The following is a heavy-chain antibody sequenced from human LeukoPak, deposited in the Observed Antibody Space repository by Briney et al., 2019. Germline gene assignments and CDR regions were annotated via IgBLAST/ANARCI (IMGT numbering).Heavy chain of an antibody. J-gene: IGHJ4*02. D-gene: IGHD2-8*01. Sequence: GGSLTLSCVGSGFTFSSYAMSWVRQAPGQGLEWVSVISDSGDYTSYADSVRGRFTISRDNSRNTLYLQMISLRPEDTAVYYCAKDTSIEKYCTNGVCSPFDYWGQGTLVTVSS. CDR2: ISDSGDYT. CDR3: AKDTSIEKYCTNGVCSPFDY. CDR1: GFTFSSYA. V-gene: IGHV3-23*01.